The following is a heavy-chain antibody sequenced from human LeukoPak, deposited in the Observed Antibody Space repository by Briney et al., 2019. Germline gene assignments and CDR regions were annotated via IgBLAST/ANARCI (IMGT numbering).Heavy chain of an antibody. V-gene: IGHV3-74*01. J-gene: IGHJ4*02. CDR3: VVGGSPGY. CDR1: GLAFSAYK. CDR2: ISTNGYTT. Sequence: GGSMRLSCAASGLAFSAYKMHWVRQAPRKGLVWVSRISTNGYTTDYADFVQGRFTASRDNTRNTWSLEMNSLRAEDTAVYYCVVGGSPGYWGQGTLVTVSS. D-gene: IGHD2-15*01.